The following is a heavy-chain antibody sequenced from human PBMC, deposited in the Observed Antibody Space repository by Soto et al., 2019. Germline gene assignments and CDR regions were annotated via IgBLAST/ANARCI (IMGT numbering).Heavy chain of an antibody. CDR1: GFTFSSYA. CDR3: ARAGCDGGSCYTLVGLRYGMDV. D-gene: IGHD2-15*01. V-gene: IGHV3-30-3*01. Sequence: QVQLVESGGGVVQPGRSLRLSCAASGFTFSSYAMYWVRQAPGKGLEWVAVISYDGSNKYYADSVKGRFTISRDNSKNTLYLQMNGLRAEDTAVYYCARAGCDGGSCYTLVGLRYGMDVWGQGTTVTVSS. J-gene: IGHJ6*02. CDR2: ISYDGSNK.